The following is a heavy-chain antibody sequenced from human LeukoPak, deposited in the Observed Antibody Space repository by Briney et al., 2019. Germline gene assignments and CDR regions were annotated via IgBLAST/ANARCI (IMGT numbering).Heavy chain of an antibody. D-gene: IGHD6-13*01. Sequence: PGGSLRLSCAPSGFTFDNFAMTWVRQAPGKGLEWVSAISGSGGSTYYADSVKGRFTISRDNSKNTLYLQMNSLRAEDAAVYYCAKGLRTGIAAAGTWDYWGQGTLVTVSS. CDR2: ISGSGGST. J-gene: IGHJ4*02. CDR1: GFTFDNFA. V-gene: IGHV3-23*01. CDR3: AKGLRTGIAAAGTWDY.